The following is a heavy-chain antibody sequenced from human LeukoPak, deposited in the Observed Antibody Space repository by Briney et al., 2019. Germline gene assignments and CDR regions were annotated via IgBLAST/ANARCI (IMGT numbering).Heavy chain of an antibody. CDR2: ISGSGGST. Sequence: GGSLRLSCAASGLTFSSYAMSWVRQAPGKGLEWVSAISGSGGSTYYADSVKGRFTISRDNSKNTLYLQMNSLRAEDTAVYYCAKDFISVVELSGMDVWGQGTTVTVSS. D-gene: IGHD1-7*01. V-gene: IGHV3-23*01. CDR1: GLTFSSYA. CDR3: AKDFISVVELSGMDV. J-gene: IGHJ6*02.